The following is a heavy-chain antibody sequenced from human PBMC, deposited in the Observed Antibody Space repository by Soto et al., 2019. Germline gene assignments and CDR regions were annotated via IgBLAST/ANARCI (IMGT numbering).Heavy chain of an antibody. V-gene: IGHV3-30*18. CDR1: GFTFSNFG. D-gene: IGHD4-4*01. J-gene: IGHJ6*02. CDR2: ISYDGRSK. CDR3: AKDRRLHYGMDV. Sequence: QVQLVESGGGVVQPGRSLRLSCAASGFTFSNFGMHWVRQAPGKGLEWVAVISYDGRSKYYADSVQGRFTLSRDNSKNTLYLQMNSLRGEDTAVYYCAKDRRLHYGMDVWGQGTTVTVPS.